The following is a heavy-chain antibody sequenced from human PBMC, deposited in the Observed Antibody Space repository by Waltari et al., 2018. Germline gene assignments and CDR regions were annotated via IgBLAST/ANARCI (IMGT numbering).Heavy chain of an antibody. J-gene: IGHJ4*02. Sequence: QVQLVQSGSEVRKPGASVKVSCKTSGYSFTGYYIYWVRQAPGQGLEWMGWIDRKSCGTNYALRFQGRVSMTRDTSTTTAYMEVGGLRSDDTAIYYCARAYGFAAGFWGQGTLVTVSS. V-gene: IGHV1-2*02. D-gene: IGHD3-10*01. CDR1: GYSFTGYY. CDR2: IDRKSCGT. CDR3: ARAYGFAAGF.